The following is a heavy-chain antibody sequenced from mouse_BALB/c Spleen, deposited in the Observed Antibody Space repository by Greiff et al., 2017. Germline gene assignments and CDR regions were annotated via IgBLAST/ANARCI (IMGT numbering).Heavy chain of an antibody. Sequence: EVQLMESGGGLVQPGGSRKLSCAASGFTFSSFGMHWVRQAPEKGLEWVAYISSGSSTIYYADTVKGRFTISRDNPKNTLFLQMTSLRSEDTAMYYCARRGYGSRYYAMDYWGQGTSVTVSS. CDR1: GFTFSSFG. V-gene: IGHV5-17*02. CDR3: ARRGYGSRYYAMDY. CDR2: ISSGSSTI. D-gene: IGHD1-1*01. J-gene: IGHJ4*01.